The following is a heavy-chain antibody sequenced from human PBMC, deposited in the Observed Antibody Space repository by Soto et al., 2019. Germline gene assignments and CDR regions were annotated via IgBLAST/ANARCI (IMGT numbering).Heavy chain of an antibody. CDR2: IMPIFRTA. V-gene: IGHV1-69*05. CDR3: EREKDRAQLGGNYYYIIEV. J-gene: IGHJ6*02. D-gene: IGHD3-3*02. CDR1: GGTFSTAA. Sequence: QVQVVQSGAEVKKPGSSVKVSCKTSGGTFSTAAISWVRQAPGQGLEWMGGIMPIFRTADYAQKFQGRVTITTDESASTAYMELSRLRSEDTDVYDCEREKDRAQLGGNYYYIIEVWGQGTTVTVTS.